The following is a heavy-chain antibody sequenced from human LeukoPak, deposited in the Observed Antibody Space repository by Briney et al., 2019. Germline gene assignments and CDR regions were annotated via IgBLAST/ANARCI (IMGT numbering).Heavy chain of an antibody. Sequence: GESLKISCKGSGYNFTTYWIGWVRQMPGKGLEWMGIIYPGDSDTRYSPSFQGQVTISADKSISTAYLQWSSLKASDTAMYYCARHSPYYGSGSYSFNPFDYWGQGTLVTVSS. CDR1: GYNFTTYW. V-gene: IGHV5-51*01. D-gene: IGHD3-10*01. J-gene: IGHJ4*02. CDR3: ARHSPYYGSGSYSFNPFDY. CDR2: IYPGDSDT.